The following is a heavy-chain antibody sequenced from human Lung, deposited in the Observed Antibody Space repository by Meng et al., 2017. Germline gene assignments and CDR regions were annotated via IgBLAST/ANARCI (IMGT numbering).Heavy chain of an antibody. CDR2: INHSGST. J-gene: IGHJ4*02. CDR3: ARGPTTMAHDFDY. V-gene: IGHV4-34*01. CDR1: GGSFSDYY. D-gene: IGHD4-11*01. Sequence: VSLQQWGGGMLNPSETRPLTCVVSGGSFSDYYWSWIRHPPGKGLEWIGEINHSGSTNYNPSLESRATISVDTSQNNLSLKLSSVTAADSAVYYCARGPTTMAHDFDYWGQGTLVTVSS.